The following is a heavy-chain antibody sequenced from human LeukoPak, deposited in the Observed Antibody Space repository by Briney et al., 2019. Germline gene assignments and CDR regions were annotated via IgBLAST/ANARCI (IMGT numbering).Heavy chain of an antibody. D-gene: IGHD6-19*01. Sequence: SQTLSLTCAVSGGSISSGGYSWSWIRQPPGEGLEWIGYIYHSGSTYYNPSLKSRVTISVDRSKNQFPLKLSSVTAADTAVYYCARGIAVAGTRWFDPWGQGTLVTVSS. CDR1: GGSISSGGYS. CDR2: IYHSGST. CDR3: ARGIAVAGTRWFDP. V-gene: IGHV4-30-2*01. J-gene: IGHJ5*02.